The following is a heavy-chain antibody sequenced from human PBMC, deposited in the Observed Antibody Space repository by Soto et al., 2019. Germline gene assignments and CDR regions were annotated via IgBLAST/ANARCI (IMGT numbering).Heavy chain of an antibody. V-gene: IGHV3-23*01. CDR2: ISGSGGST. D-gene: IGHD6-6*01. Sequence: GGSQRLSCAASGFTFSSYAMSWVRQAPGKGLEWVSAISGSGGSTYYADSVKGRFTISRDNSKNTLYLQMNSLRAEDTAVYYCANEYSSSSYFDYWGQGTLVTVSS. CDR1: GFTFSSYA. J-gene: IGHJ4*02. CDR3: ANEYSSSSYFDY.